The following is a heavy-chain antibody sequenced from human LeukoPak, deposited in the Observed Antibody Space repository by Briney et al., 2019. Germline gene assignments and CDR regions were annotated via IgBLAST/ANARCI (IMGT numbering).Heavy chain of an antibody. D-gene: IGHD7-27*01. Sequence: SETLSLTCTVSGGSISSYYWSWIRQPAGKGLEWIGRIYTSGSTNYNPSLKSRVTISVGTSKNQFSLKLSSVTAADTAVYYCARELGRNYYYYYGMDVWGQGTTVTVSS. J-gene: IGHJ6*02. CDR2: IYTSGST. V-gene: IGHV4-4*07. CDR3: ARELGRNYYYYYGMDV. CDR1: GGSISSYY.